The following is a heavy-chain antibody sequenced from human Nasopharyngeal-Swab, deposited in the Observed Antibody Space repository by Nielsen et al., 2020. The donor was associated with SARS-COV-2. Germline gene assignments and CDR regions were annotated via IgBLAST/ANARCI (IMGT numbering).Heavy chain of an antibody. CDR2: IYYSGST. Sequence: SETLSLTCTVSGGSISSGGYYWSWIRQHPGKGLEWIGYIYYSGSTYYNPSLKSRVTISVDTSKNQFSLKLSSVTAADTAVYYRARAYGDYPYWADYWGQGTLVTVSS. V-gene: IGHV4-31*03. CDR3: ARAYGDYPYWADY. J-gene: IGHJ4*02. D-gene: IGHD4-17*01. CDR1: GGSISSGGYY.